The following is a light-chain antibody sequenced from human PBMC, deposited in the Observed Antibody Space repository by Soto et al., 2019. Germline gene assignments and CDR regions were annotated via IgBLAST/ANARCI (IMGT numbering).Light chain of an antibody. CDR3: SSYTSGSTRVV. V-gene: IGLV2-14*03. J-gene: IGLJ2*01. CDR2: DVS. CDR1: SSDVCGYNY. Sequence: QSVLTQPASVSGSPGQSITISCTGTSSDVCGYNYVSWYQQHPGKAPKVMIYDVSKRPSGISNRFSGSKSGNTASLTISGLQVEDEADYYCSSYTSGSTRVVFGGGPKVTVL.